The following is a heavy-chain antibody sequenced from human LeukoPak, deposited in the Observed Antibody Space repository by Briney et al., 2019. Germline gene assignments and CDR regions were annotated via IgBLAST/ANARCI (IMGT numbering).Heavy chain of an antibody. CDR1: GGTIRTYY. J-gene: IGHJ4*02. Sequence: PSETLSLTCSVSGGTIRTYYWNWIRQPPGKGLEWMGYISYSGSTNFNPSLKSRVTISEDTSKNQFSLKLSSVADADTAVYYCARRDNSGYDNWDFDYWGQGTLVTVSS. V-gene: IGHV4-59*12. CDR2: ISYSGST. CDR3: ARRDNSGYDNWDFDY. D-gene: IGHD5-12*01.